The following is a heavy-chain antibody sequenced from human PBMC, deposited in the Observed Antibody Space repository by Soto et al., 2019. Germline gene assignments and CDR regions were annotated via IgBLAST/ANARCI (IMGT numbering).Heavy chain of an antibody. V-gene: IGHV4-34*01. CDR3: ARGHVPPTYCGGDCYYYFDY. CDR1: GGSFSGYY. J-gene: IGHJ4*02. Sequence: SETLSLTCAAYGGSFSGYYWSWIRQPPGKGLEWIGEINHSGSTNYNPSLKSRVTISVDTSKNQFSLKLSSVTAADTAVYYCARGHVPPTYCGGDCYYYFDYWGQGTLVTVSS. D-gene: IGHD2-21*02. CDR2: INHSGST.